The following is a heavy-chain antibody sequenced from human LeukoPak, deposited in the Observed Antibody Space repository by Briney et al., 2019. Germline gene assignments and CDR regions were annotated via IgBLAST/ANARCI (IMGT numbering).Heavy chain of an antibody. CDR1: GFTFDDYG. J-gene: IGHJ4*02. D-gene: IGHD2-21*01. CDR3: AKAPVTTCSGAYCYPFDY. V-gene: IGHV3-23*01. CDR2: ISVSGNT. Sequence: GGSLRLSCAASGFTFDDYGMSWVRQAPGKGLEWVSAISVSGNTYHADSVKGRFTISRDSSKNTLYLQMNRLRAEDAAVYDCAKAPVTTCSGAYCYPFDYWGQGTLVTVSS.